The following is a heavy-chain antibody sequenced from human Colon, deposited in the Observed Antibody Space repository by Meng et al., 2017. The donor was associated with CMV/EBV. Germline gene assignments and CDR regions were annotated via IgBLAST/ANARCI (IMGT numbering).Heavy chain of an antibody. CDR3: AKADQDIVLMGFDY. J-gene: IGHJ4*02. CDR2: ISGGGGSS. V-gene: IGHV3-23*01. CDR1: GFTFSNYA. D-gene: IGHD2-8*01. Sequence: GLLLEMWGGLVQPGGVLGLSLAASGFTFSNYAMSWVRQAPGKGLEWVSGISGGGGSSYYADSVKSRFTISRDNSKNILYLQMNSLRGEDTAVYYCAKADQDIVLMGFDYWGQGTLVTVSS.